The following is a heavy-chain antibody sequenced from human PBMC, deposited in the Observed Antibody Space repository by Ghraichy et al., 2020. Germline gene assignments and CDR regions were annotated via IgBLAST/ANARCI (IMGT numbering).Heavy chain of an antibody. D-gene: IGHD3-3*01. J-gene: IGHJ3*02. Sequence: ASVKVSCKASGYTFTSYGISWVRQAPGQGLEWMGWISAYNGNTNYAQKLQGRVTMTTDTSTSTAYMELRSLRSDDTAVYYCARDHAVVRFLERDEFDIWGQGTMVTVSS. CDR2: ISAYNGNT. CDR3: ARDHAVVRFLERDEFDI. V-gene: IGHV1-18*01. CDR1: GYTFTSYG.